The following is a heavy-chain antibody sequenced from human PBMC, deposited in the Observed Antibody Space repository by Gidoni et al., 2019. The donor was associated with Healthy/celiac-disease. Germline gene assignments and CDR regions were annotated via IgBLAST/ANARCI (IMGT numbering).Heavy chain of an antibody. Sequence: QLQLQESGPGLVKPSETLSLTCTVSGGSISSSSYYWGWIRQPPGKGLEWIGSIYYSGSTYYNPSLKSRVTISVDTSKNQFSLKLSSVTAADTAVYYCASSYGDPPSYYYYGMDVWGQGTTVTVSS. CDR3: ASSYGDPPSYYYYGMDV. D-gene: IGHD4-17*01. V-gene: IGHV4-39*01. CDR2: IYYSGST. CDR1: GGSISSSSYY. J-gene: IGHJ6*02.